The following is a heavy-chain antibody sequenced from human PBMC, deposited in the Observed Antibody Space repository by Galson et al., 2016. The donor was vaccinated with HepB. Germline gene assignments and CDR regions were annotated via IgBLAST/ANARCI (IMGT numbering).Heavy chain of an antibody. CDR2: ISVSSSRT. CDR1: GFTFSGYA. Sequence: SLRLSCAASGFTFSGYAMGWVRQAPGKGLEWVSAISVSSSRTYDVESLKGRFTISRDNSKNTLYLQMSSLRAEDTAVYHCVKGLAEADHWGQGTLVTVSS. CDR3: VKGLAEADH. J-gene: IGHJ4*02. V-gene: IGHV3-23*01.